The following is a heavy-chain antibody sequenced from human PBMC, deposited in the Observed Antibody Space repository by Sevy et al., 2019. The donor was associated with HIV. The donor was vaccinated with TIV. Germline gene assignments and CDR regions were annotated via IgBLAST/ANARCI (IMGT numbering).Heavy chain of an antibody. J-gene: IGHJ4*02. CDR2: ISWNSGSI. CDR1: GFILDDYA. D-gene: IGHD6-25*01. Sequence: GGSLRLSCAASGFILDDYAMHWVRQAPGKGLEWVSGISWNSGSIGYADSVKGRFTISRDNAKNSLYLQMNSLRAEDTALYYCAKDIGEAAGYYFDYWGQGTLVTVSS. CDR3: AKDIGEAAGYYFDY. V-gene: IGHV3-9*01.